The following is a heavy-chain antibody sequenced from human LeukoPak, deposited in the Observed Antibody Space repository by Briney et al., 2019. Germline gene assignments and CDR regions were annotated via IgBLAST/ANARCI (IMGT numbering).Heavy chain of an antibody. V-gene: IGHV3-21*01. D-gene: IGHD6-13*01. Sequence: GGSLRLSCAASGFTFSSYSMNWVRQAPGKGLEWVSSISSSSSYIYYADSVKGRFTISRDNAKNSLYLQMNSLRAEDTAVYYCARAKGSSSQGIDYWGQGTLVTVSS. CDR2: ISSSSSYI. J-gene: IGHJ4*02. CDR1: GFTFSSYS. CDR3: ARAKGSSSQGIDY.